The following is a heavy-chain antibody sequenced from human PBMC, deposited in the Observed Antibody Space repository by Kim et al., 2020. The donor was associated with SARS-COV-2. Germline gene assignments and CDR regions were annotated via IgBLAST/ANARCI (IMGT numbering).Heavy chain of an antibody. CDR3: AKGEDYYGSGSNDY. Sequence: ADSVKGRFTISRDNSKSRLYLQMNSLRAEDTAVYYCAKGEDYYGSGSNDYWGQGALVTVSS. V-gene: IGHV3-23*01. J-gene: IGHJ4*02. D-gene: IGHD3-10*01.